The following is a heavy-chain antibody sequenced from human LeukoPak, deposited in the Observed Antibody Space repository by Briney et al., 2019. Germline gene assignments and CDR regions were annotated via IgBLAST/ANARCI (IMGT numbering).Heavy chain of an antibody. D-gene: IGHD1-26*01. Sequence: GGSLRLSCAASGFTFSSYGMHWVRQAPGKGLEWVAVISYDGGNKYYADSVKGRFTISRDNSKNTLYLQMNSLRAEDTAVYYCAKEEVGAPDYWGQGTLVTVSS. CDR1: GFTFSSYG. CDR2: ISYDGGNK. J-gene: IGHJ4*02. CDR3: AKEEVGAPDY. V-gene: IGHV3-30*18.